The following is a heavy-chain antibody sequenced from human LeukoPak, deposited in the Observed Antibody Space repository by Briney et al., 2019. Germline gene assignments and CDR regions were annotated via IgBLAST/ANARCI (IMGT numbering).Heavy chain of an antibody. Sequence: SETLSLTCTVSGYSISSGYYWGWIRQPPGKGLEWIGSIYHSGSTYYNPSLKSRVTISVDTSKNQFSLKLSSVTAADTAVYYCARETEYYYDSSGYYSDYWGQGTLVTVSS. V-gene: IGHV4-38-2*02. J-gene: IGHJ4*02. CDR3: ARETEYYYDSSGYYSDY. CDR2: IYHSGST. CDR1: GYSISSGYY. D-gene: IGHD3-22*01.